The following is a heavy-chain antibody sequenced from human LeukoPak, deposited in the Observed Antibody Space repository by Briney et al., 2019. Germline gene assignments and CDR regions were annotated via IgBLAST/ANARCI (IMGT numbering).Heavy chain of an antibody. V-gene: IGHV4-59*01. CDR3: ARGQYSSGWYAPMGYFDY. CDR2: IYYSGST. Sequence: SETLSLTCTLSGGPISSYYWSWIRHPPGEALEWIGYIYYSGSTNYNPSLKSRVTISVDTSKNQFSLKLSSVTAADTAVYYCARGQYSSGWYAPMGYFDYWGQGTLVTVSS. D-gene: IGHD6-19*01. CDR1: GGPISSYY. J-gene: IGHJ4*02.